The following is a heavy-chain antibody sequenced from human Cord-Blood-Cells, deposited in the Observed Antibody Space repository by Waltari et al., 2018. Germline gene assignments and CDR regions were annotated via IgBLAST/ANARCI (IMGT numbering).Heavy chain of an antibody. D-gene: IGHD3-22*01. J-gene: IGHJ4*02. CDR3: ARDKRVYDSSGYYYFDY. V-gene: IGHV1-69*01. CDR1: GGTFRSYA. Sequence: QVQLVQSGAEVKKPGSSVKVSCKASGGTFRSYAISWVRQAPGQGLEWMGGIIPIFGTANYAQKFQGRVTITADESTSTAYMELSSLRSEDTAVYYCARDKRVYDSSGYYYFDYWGQGTLVTVSP. CDR2: IIPIFGTA.